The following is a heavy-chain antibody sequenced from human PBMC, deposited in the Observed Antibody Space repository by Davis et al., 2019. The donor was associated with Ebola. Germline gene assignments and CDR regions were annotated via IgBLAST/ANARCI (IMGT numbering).Heavy chain of an antibody. CDR2: INAGNGNT. Sequence: ASVKVSCTASGYTFTSYAMHWVRQAPGQRLEWMGWINAGNGNTKYSQKFQGRVTITRDTSASTAYMELSSLRSEDTAVYYCARGPWELLPLDYWGQGTLVTVSS. D-gene: IGHD1-26*01. J-gene: IGHJ4*02. CDR1: GYTFTSYA. CDR3: ARGPWELLPLDY. V-gene: IGHV1-3*01.